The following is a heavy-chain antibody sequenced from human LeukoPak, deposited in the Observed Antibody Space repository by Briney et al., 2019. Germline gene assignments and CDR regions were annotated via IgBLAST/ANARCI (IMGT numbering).Heavy chain of an antibody. CDR2: IIPIFGTA. V-gene: IGHV1-69*06. CDR3: ARDLADYDILTGYYNGFDY. Sequence: ASVKVSCKASGGTFSSYAISWVRQAPGQGLEWMGGIIPIFGTANYAQKFQGRVTITADKSTSTAYMELSSLRSEDTAVYYCARDLADYDILTGYYNGFDYWGQGTLVTVSS. CDR1: GGTFSSYA. D-gene: IGHD3-9*01. J-gene: IGHJ4*02.